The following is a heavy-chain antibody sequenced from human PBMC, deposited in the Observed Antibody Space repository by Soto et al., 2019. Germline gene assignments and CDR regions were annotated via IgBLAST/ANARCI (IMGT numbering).Heavy chain of an antibody. CDR1: GFSLSTSVVG. CDR3: EHSNYGDYGFLDY. Sequence: QITLKEAGPTLVKPTQTLTLTCTFSGFSLSTSVVGVRWIRQPPVKAMEWLALIYWDDDKRYTPSLKSRLNITQHTCNNQGVPTMNTMDPVSTATYYCEHSNYGDYGFLDYCGQGTLVTVSS. D-gene: IGHD4-17*01. CDR2: IYWDDDK. V-gene: IGHV2-5*02. J-gene: IGHJ4*02.